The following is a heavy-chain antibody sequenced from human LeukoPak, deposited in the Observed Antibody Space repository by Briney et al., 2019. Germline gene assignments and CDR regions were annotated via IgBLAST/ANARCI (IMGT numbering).Heavy chain of an antibody. CDR1: GFTFSSYS. J-gene: IGHJ4*02. V-gene: IGHV3-21*01. CDR3: ARVVDTAVVPRGYFDY. CDR2: ISSSSNDI. D-gene: IGHD5-18*01. Sequence: GGSLRLSCAASGFTFSSYSMNWVRQAPGKGLEWVSSISSSSNDIYYAESVKGRFTISRDNAKNSVYLQTNSLRAEDTAVYYCARVVDTAVVPRGYFDYWGQGILVTLSS.